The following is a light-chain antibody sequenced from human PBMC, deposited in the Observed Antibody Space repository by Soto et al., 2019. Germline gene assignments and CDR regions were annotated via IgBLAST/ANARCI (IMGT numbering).Light chain of an antibody. CDR1: SSDVGGYNY. Sequence: QSALTQPASVSGSPGQSITISCTGTSSDVGGYNYVSWYQQHPAKVPKLMIYDVSNRPSGVSDRFSGSKSGNTASLTISGLQAEDAADYYCYSYTTSSTYVFGTGTKLTVL. J-gene: IGLJ1*01. CDR3: YSYTTSSTYV. CDR2: DVS. V-gene: IGLV2-14*01.